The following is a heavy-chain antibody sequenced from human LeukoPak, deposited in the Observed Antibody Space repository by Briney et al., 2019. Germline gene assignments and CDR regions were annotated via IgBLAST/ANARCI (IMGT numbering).Heavy chain of an antibody. CDR1: GGTFGSYA. CDR2: IIPIFGTA. J-gene: IGHJ6*03. Sequence: ASVKVSCKASGGTFGSYAISWVRQAPGQGLEWMGGIIPIFGTANYAQKFQGRVTITADESTSTAYMELSSLRSEDTAVYYCGCAPREGGYYYYMDVWGKGTTVTISS. CDR3: GCAPREGGYYYYMDV. V-gene: IGHV1-69*13. D-gene: IGHD1-26*01.